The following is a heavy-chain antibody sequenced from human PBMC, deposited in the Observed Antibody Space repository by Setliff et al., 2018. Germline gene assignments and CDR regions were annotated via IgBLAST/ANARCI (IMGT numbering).Heavy chain of an antibody. Sequence: SETLSLTCGVSGSSVDSDYFWGWIRQPPGKGLEWIASFHQSSTNYYNPSLKSRVTISVDKSKNQFSLKLSSVTAADTAVYYCARHRAGHIAALDYWGQGTLVTVSS. CDR3: ARHRAGHIAALDY. J-gene: IGHJ4*02. CDR2: FHQSSTN. D-gene: IGHD6-13*01. V-gene: IGHV4-38-2*01. CDR1: GSSVDSDYF.